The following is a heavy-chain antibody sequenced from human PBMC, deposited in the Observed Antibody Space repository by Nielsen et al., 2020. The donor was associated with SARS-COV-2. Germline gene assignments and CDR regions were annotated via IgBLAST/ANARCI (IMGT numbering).Heavy chain of an antibody. CDR1: GFTFSSYA. CDR2: ISGSGGST. D-gene: IGHD6-19*01. Sequence: GEALKISCAASGFTFSSYAMSWVRQAPGKGLEWVSAISGSGGSTYYADSVKGGFTISRDNSKNTLYLQMNSLRAEDTAVYYCATSPRGRSGWYPYWGQGTLATVSS. J-gene: IGHJ4*02. V-gene: IGHV3-23*01. CDR3: ATSPRGRSGWYPY.